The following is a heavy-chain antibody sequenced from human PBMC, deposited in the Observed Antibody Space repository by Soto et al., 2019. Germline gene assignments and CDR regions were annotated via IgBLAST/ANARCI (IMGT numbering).Heavy chain of an antibody. D-gene: IGHD3-3*01. Sequence: PGESLKISCKGSGYSFTSYWIGWVRQMPGKGLEWMGIIYPGDSDTRYSPSFQGQVTISADKSISTAYLQWSSLKASDTAMYYCARLVNYDFWSATQGIWFDPWGQGTLVTVSS. CDR3: ARLVNYDFWSATQGIWFDP. CDR1: GYSFTSYW. CDR2: IYPGDSDT. V-gene: IGHV5-51*01. J-gene: IGHJ5*02.